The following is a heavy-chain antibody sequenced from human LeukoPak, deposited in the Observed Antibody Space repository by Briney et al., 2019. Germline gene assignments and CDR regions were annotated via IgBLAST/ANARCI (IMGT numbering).Heavy chain of an antibody. J-gene: IGHJ4*02. V-gene: IGHV1-8*03. Sequence: ASVKVSCKASGYTFTSYDINWVRQVTGQGLEWMGWMNPNSGNTGSAQKFQGRVTITRNTSISTAYMELSTLRSEDTALYYCARGSGSGYYFDYWGQGTLVTVSS. D-gene: IGHD3-3*01. CDR1: GYTFTSYD. CDR3: ARGSGSGYYFDY. CDR2: MNPNSGNT.